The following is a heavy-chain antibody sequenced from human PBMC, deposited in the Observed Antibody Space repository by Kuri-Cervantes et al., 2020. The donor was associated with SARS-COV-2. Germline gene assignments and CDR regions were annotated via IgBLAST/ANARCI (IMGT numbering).Heavy chain of an antibody. D-gene: IGHD2-21*01. Sequence: AGSLRLSYAAPGFTFSRYWMSWVRQAQGKGLEWVANIKQDGSEKYYVDSVKGRFTISRDNAKNSLYLQMNSLRAEDTAVYYCAKIAHVVVIAGAFDLWGQGTMVTVSS. J-gene: IGHJ3*01. CDR1: GFTFSRYW. V-gene: IGHV3-7*03. CDR3: AKIAHVVVIAGAFDL. CDR2: IKQDGSEK.